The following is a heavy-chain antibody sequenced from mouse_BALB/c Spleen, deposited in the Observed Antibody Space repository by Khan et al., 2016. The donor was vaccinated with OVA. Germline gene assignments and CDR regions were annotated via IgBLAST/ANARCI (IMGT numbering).Heavy chain of an antibody. CDR3: ARDCWFAY. Sequence: EVELVESGGGLVQPGGSLKLSCAASGFTYSNYAMSWVRQTPEKRLEWVASISSGGSTYYPDSVKGRFTISRDNSRNILTLQMSSLRSGDTAMYYCARDCWFAYWGQGTLVTVSA. CDR2: ISSGGST. V-gene: IGHV5-6-5*01. CDR1: GFTYSNYA. J-gene: IGHJ3*01.